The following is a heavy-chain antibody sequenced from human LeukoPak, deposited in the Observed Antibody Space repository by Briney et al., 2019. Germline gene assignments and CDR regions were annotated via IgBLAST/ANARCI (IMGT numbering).Heavy chain of an antibody. J-gene: IGHJ4*02. V-gene: IGHV3-30*02. CDR1: GFTFSSYG. D-gene: IGHD1-1*01. CDR2: IRYDGSNK. CDR3: AKEGKTGTKYYFDY. Sequence: GGSLRLSCAASGFTFSSYGMHWVRQAPGKGLEWVAFIRYDGSNKYYADSVKGRFTISRDNSKNTLYLQMNSLRAEDTAVYYCAKEGKTGTKYYFDYWGQGTLVTVSS.